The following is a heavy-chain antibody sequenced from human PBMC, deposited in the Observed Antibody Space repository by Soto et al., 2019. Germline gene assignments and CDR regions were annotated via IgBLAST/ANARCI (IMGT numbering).Heavy chain of an antibody. CDR2: INPNSGGT. CDR3: ASAAVTGTAGLDF. CDR1: GYTFSGFY. V-gene: IGHV1-2*02. Sequence: ASVKVSCKASGYTFSGFYMHWVRQAPGQGLEWMGWINPNSGGTKSAEKFQGRVTMTRDTSISTAYMELSRLTPDDTAVYYCASAAVTGTAGLDFWGQGTQVTVSS. D-gene: IGHD6-19*01. J-gene: IGHJ4*02.